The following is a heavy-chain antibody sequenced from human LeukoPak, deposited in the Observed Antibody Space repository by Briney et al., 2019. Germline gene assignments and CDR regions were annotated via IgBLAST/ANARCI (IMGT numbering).Heavy chain of an antibody. Sequence: ASVEVSCKASGYTFSSYGISWVRQAPGQGLEWMGWISAYNGNTNYAQKLQGRVTMTTDTSTSTAYMELRSLRSDDTAVYYCARVGAIYQLLLKGYFDYWGQGTLVTVSS. J-gene: IGHJ4*03. CDR2: ISAYNGNT. D-gene: IGHD2-2*01. CDR1: GYTFSSYG. V-gene: IGHV1-18*01. CDR3: ARVGAIYQLLLKGYFDY.